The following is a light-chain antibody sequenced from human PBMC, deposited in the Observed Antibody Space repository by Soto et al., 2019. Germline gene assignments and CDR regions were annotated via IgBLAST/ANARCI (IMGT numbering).Light chain of an antibody. CDR1: SSDVGGYNY. V-gene: IGLV2-11*01. J-gene: IGLJ1*01. Sequence: LTQPRSVSASPGQVVTISCPGNSSDVGGYNYVSWYQQYPGKVPTRMFYVVSKRLSGVPDRFSGSKSGNSASLTISGLHAEDEADYYCCSYGGSNTLYVFGTGCKVTV. CDR2: VVS. CDR3: CSYGGSNTLYV.